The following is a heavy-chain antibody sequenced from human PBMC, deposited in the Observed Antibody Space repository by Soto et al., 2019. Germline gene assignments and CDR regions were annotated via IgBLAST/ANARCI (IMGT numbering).Heavy chain of an antibody. CDR1: GYTFTSYD. CDR2: MNPNSGNT. CDR3: ASTTVTTWYYYYYMDV. D-gene: IGHD4-17*01. V-gene: IGHV1-8*01. Sequence: ASVKVSCKASGYTFTSYDINWVRQATGQGLEWMGWMNPNSGNTGYAQKFQGRVTMTRNTSISTAYMELSSLRSEDTAVYYCASTTVTTWYYYYYMDVWGKGTTVTAP. J-gene: IGHJ6*03.